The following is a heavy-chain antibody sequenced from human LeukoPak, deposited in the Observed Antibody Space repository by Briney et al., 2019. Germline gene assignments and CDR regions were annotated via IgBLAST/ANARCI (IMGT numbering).Heavy chain of an antibody. J-gene: IGHJ4*02. D-gene: IGHD1-26*01. CDR1: GGSISSGDYY. CDR2: MYYSGST. Sequence: SETLSLTCTVSGGSISSGDYYWSWIRQPPGKGLEWIRYMYYSGSTYYNPSLKSRVTISVDTSKNQFSLKLNSVTAADTAVYYCARYSGSYYLDYWGQGTLVTVSS. CDR3: ARYSGSYYLDY. V-gene: IGHV4-30-4*01.